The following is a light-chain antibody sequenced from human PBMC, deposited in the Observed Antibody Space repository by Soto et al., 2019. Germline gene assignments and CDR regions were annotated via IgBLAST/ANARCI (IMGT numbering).Light chain of an antibody. Sequence: QSALTQPASVSGSPGQSITISCTGTSSDVGSYTYVSWYQQHPGKAPKLLIYEVSNRPSGVSNRFSGSKSGNTASLTLSGPQAEDEGEYYCSSVTSSRTVVFGGGIKLTV. J-gene: IGLJ2*01. CDR2: EVS. CDR3: SSVTSSRTVV. V-gene: IGLV2-14*01. CDR1: SSDVGSYTY.